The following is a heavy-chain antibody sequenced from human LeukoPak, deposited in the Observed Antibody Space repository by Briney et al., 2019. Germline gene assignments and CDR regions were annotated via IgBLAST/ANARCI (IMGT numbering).Heavy chain of an antibody. CDR3: ARMTGYYPSYYFDY. D-gene: IGHD3-9*01. CDR2: IYHSGST. J-gene: IGHJ4*02. CDR1: GGSISTYY. Sequence: NASETLSLTCTVSGGSISTYYWSWVRQPPGKGLEWIGYIYHSGSTNSKPSLRTRVTMSVDTSKNHFSLQLSSVTAADTAVYYCARMTGYYPSYYFDYWGQGTLVTVST. V-gene: IGHV4-59*01.